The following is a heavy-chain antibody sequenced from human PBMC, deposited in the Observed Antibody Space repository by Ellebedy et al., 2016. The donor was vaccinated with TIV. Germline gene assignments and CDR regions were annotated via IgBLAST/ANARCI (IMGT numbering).Heavy chain of an antibody. D-gene: IGHD5-18*01. V-gene: IGHV2-5*02. CDR2: IYWDDDK. CDR3: AHRGYTYGIDY. CDR1: GFSLTTRGEG. Sequence: SGPTLVKPTQTLTLTCTFSGFSLTTRGEGVAWIRRPPGKALEWLALIYWDDDKRYSPSLRSRLTITKDTSTTQVVLTVTNMDPVDTATYYCAHRGYTYGIDYWGQGTLVTVSS. J-gene: IGHJ4*02.